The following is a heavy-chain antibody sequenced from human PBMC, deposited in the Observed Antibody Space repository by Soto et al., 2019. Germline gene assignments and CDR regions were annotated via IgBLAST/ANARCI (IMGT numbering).Heavy chain of an antibody. CDR2: TRNKANSYTT. D-gene: IGHD2-15*01. Sequence: EVQLVESGGGLVQPGGSLRLSCAASGFTFSDHYMDWVRQAPGKGLEWVGRTRNKANSYTTEYAASVKGRFTISRDDSKNSLYLQMNSLKTEDTAVYYCATAPSVVDYYYYGMDVWGQGTTVTVSS. J-gene: IGHJ6*02. CDR3: ATAPSVVDYYYYGMDV. CDR1: GFTFSDHY. V-gene: IGHV3-72*01.